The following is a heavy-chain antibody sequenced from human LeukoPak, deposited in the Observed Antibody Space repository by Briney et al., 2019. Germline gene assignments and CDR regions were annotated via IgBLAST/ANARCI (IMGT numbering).Heavy chain of an antibody. D-gene: IGHD5-18*01. CDR3: ARIQLFFRAGGGNGFDI. CDR2: IWYDGSNK. V-gene: IGHV3-33*01. J-gene: IGHJ3*02. Sequence: GGSLRLSCAASGFTFSSYGMHWVRQAPGKGLEWVAVIWYDGSNKYYADSVKGRFTISRDNSKNTLYLQMNSLRAEDTAVYYCARIQLFFRAGGGNGFDIWGQGTMVTVSS. CDR1: GFTFSSYG.